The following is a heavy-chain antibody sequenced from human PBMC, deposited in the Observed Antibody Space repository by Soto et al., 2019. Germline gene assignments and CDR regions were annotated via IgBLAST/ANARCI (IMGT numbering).Heavy chain of an antibody. CDR3: AKEGGGYIAVAGSIDY. V-gene: IGHV3-23*01. Sequence: GGSLRLSCAASGFTFSSYAMSWVRQAPGKGLEWVSAISGSGGSTYYADSVKGRFTISRDNSKNTLYLQMNSLRAEDTAVYYCAKEGGGYIAVAGSIDYWGQGTLVTVSP. J-gene: IGHJ4*02. D-gene: IGHD6-19*01. CDR2: ISGSGGST. CDR1: GFTFSSYA.